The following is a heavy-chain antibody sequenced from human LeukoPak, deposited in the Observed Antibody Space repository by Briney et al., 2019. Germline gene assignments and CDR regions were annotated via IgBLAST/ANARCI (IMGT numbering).Heavy chain of an antibody. V-gene: IGHV3-30*18. CDR1: GFTFSSYG. Sequence: GGSLRLSCAASGFTFSSYGMSWVRQAPGKGLEWVAVISYDGSNKYYADSVKGRFTISRDNSKNTLYLQVNSLRAEDTAVYYCAKPSDVWGKGTTVTVSS. CDR2: ISYDGSNK. J-gene: IGHJ6*04. CDR3: AKPSDV.